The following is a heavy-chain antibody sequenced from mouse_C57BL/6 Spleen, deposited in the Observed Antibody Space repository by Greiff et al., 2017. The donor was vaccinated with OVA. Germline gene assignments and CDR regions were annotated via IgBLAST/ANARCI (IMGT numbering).Heavy chain of an antibody. V-gene: IGHV1-11*01. CDR2: FYTVRGET. CDR1: GYTFTDHF. D-gene: IGHD2-2*01. Sequence: VQLQQSGAELASPGASVTLSCKASGYTFTDHFMNWVITRPGQGLEWIGRFYTVRGETHYKQKFMGKATFSVDRSSSTVYMVLNSLTSEDPAVYYCGRGGYGYAMDYWGQGTSVTVSS. J-gene: IGHJ4*01. CDR3: GRGGYGYAMDY.